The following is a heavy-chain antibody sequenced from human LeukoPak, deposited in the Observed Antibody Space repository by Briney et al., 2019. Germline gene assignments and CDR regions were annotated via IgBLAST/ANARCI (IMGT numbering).Heavy chain of an antibody. CDR2: IIPILGIA. CDR1: GGTFSSYA. Sequence: ASVKVSCKASGGTFSSYAISWVRQAPGQGLEWMGRIIPILGIANYAQKFQGRVTITADKSTSTAYMELSSLRSEDTAVYYCARVVAAARGYWFDPWGQGTLVTVSS. J-gene: IGHJ5*02. V-gene: IGHV1-69*04. CDR3: ARVVAAARGYWFDP. D-gene: IGHD6-13*01.